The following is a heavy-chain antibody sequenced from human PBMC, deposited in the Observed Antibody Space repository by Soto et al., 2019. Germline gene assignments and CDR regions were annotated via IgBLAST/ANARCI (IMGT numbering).Heavy chain of an antibody. D-gene: IGHD6-19*01. Sequence: QLQLQESGPGLVRPSETLSLTCSVSGDSSSNRNFFWGWIRQPPGKGLEWIGSLYYSWNTYYNASLRSRVTISVGASKNQLSLKLNSVTAADTAIYFCASGTSGWPFDNWGQGTLVTVAS. CDR2: LYYSWNT. CDR3: ASGTSGWPFDN. CDR1: GDSSSNRNFF. V-gene: IGHV4-39*01. J-gene: IGHJ4*02.